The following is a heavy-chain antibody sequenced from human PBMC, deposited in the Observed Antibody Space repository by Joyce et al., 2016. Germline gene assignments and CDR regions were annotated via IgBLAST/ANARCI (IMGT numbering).Heavy chain of an antibody. Sequence: QITLEASGPTLVKPTQTLTLTCTFSGFSLRTSAVGVGWIRQPPGKALEYVALIYWDDDKRYIPSRKSRLTISKDTSKNQVVLTMTNMDPVDTATYYCAHRIGEPPAQRGSLDYWGQGILVTVSS. CDR2: IYWDDDK. CDR1: GFSLRTSAVG. CDR3: AHRIGEPPAQRGSLDY. D-gene: IGHD1-14*01. V-gene: IGHV2-5*02. J-gene: IGHJ4*02.